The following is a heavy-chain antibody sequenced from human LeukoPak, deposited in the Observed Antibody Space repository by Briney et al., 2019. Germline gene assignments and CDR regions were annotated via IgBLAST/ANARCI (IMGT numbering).Heavy chain of an antibody. V-gene: IGHV3-30*18. J-gene: IGHJ4*02. D-gene: IGHD2-2*01. CDR1: GFTFSSYG. CDR2: ISYDGSNK. CDR3: AKEGNDQGYFDY. Sequence: GGSLRLSCAASGFTFSSYGMHWVRQAPGKGLEWVAVISYDGSNKYYADSVKGRFTISRDNSKNTLYLQMNSLRAEDTAVYYCAKEGNDQGYFDYWGQGTLVTVS.